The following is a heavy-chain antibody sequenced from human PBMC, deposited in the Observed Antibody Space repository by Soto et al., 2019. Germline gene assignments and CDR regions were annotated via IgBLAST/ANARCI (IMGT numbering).Heavy chain of an antibody. CDR1: GFTFSSYG. CDR2: ISYDGSNK. D-gene: IGHD3-3*01. V-gene: IGHV3-30*18. J-gene: IGHJ6*03. CDR3: AKDGADFWSGYYEEGRGPYYYYYMDV. Sequence: PGGSLRLSCAASGFTFSSYGMHWVRQAPGKGLEWVAVISYDGSNKYYADSVKGRFTISRDNSKNTLYLQMNSLRAVDTAVYYCAKDGADFWSGYYEEGRGPYYYYYMDVWGKGTTVTVSS.